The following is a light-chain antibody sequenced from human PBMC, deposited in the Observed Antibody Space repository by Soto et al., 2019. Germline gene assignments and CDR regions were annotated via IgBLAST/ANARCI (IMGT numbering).Light chain of an antibody. CDR1: QSVGSN. CDR2: GAS. V-gene: IGKV3-15*01. Sequence: EIVMTQSPATLSVSPGERATLSCRASQSVGSNLAWYQQKPGQAPRLLIYGASTRATGIPARFIGSGSGTEFTLNISRLQSEAFEIYFCQKYNNWPPYRTCGDGTKVEIK. CDR3: QKYNNWPPYRT. J-gene: IGKJ4*02.